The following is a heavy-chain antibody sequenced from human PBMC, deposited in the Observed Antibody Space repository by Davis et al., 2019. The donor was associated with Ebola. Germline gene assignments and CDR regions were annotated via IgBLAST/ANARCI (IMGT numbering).Heavy chain of an antibody. D-gene: IGHD6-13*01. V-gene: IGHV3-23*01. CDR1: GFTFSSYA. CDR3: ARDLDSSSWYYYYYGMDV. J-gene: IGHJ6*02. Sequence: GGSLRLSCAASGFTFSSYAMSWVRQAPGKGLEWVSAISGSGGSTYYADSVKGRFTISRDNSKNTLYLQMNSLRAEDTAVYYCARDLDSSSWYYYYYGMDVWGQGTTVTVSS. CDR2: ISGSGGST.